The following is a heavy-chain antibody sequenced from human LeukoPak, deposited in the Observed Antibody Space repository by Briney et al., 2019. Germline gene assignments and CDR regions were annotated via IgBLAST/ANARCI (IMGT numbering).Heavy chain of an antibody. CDR1: GFTFSSYA. V-gene: IGHV3-23*01. J-gene: IGHJ6*03. CDR3: ATFLRFSKGYMDV. Sequence: GGSLRLSCAASGFTFSSYAMSWVRQAPGKGLEWLSTIRGSGGSTYYADSVKGRFTISRDNSKNTLYLQMNSLRAEDTAVYYCATFLRFSKGYMDVWGKGTTVTVSS. D-gene: IGHD3-3*01. CDR2: IRGSGGST.